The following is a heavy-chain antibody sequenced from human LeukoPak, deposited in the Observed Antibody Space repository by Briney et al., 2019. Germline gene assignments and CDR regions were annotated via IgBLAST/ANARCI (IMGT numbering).Heavy chain of an antibody. D-gene: IGHD6-13*01. CDR1: GGSISSYY. J-gene: IGHJ4*02. V-gene: IGHV4-4*07. CDR3: ARGLPGRMGIAAAGTIGGY. Sequence: SETLSLTCTVSGGSISSYYWSWIRQPAGKGLEWIGRIYTSGSTNYNPSLKSRVTMSVDTSKNQFSLKLSSVTAADTAVYYCARGLPGRMGIAAAGTIGGYWGQGTLVTVSS. CDR2: IYTSGST.